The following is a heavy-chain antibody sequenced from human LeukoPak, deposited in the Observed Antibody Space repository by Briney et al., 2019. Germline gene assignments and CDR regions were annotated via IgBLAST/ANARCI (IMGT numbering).Heavy chain of an antibody. J-gene: IGHJ4*02. Sequence: PGRSLRLSCAASGFTFDDYAMHWVRQAPGKGLEWVSSIVGSGSSTFYADSVKGRFTISRDNAKNSLYLQMNSLRAEDTAVYYCARDLGGYSYGSHFDYWGQGTLVTVSS. D-gene: IGHD5-18*01. V-gene: IGHV3-9*01. CDR1: GFTFDDYA. CDR3: ARDLGGYSYGSHFDY. CDR2: IVGSGSST.